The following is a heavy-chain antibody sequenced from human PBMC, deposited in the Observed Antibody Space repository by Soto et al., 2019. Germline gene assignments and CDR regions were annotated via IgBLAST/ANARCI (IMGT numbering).Heavy chain of an antibody. Sequence: PGGSLRLSCAASGFTFSSYGMHWVRQAPGKGLEWVAVISYDGSNKYYADSVKGRFTISRDNSKNTLYLQMNSLRAEDTAVYYCAKDSCSSTSCYRTGFDYWGQGTLVTVYS. CDR3: AKDSCSSTSCYRTGFDY. CDR1: GFTFSSYG. CDR2: ISYDGSNK. V-gene: IGHV3-30*18. J-gene: IGHJ4*02. D-gene: IGHD2-2*01.